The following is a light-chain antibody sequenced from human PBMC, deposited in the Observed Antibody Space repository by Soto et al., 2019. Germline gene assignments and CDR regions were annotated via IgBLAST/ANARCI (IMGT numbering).Light chain of an antibody. CDR2: DAS. J-gene: IGKJ5*01. CDR1: QDISNY. CDR3: QQYDNLPHT. Sequence: DIQMTQSPSSLSASVGDRVTITCQARQDISNYLNWYQQKPGKAPKLLIYDASNLETGVPSRFSGSGSGTAYTFTISSLQTEDIATYYCQQYDNLPHTFGKGTRLESK. V-gene: IGKV1-33*01.